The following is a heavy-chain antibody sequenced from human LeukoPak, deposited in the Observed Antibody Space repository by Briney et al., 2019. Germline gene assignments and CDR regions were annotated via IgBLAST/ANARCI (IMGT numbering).Heavy chain of an antibody. CDR2: INHSGST. J-gene: IGHJ5*02. V-gene: IGHV4-34*01. Sequence: SETLSLTCAVYGGSFSGYYWSWIRQPPGKGLEWIGEINHSGSTNYNPSLKSRVTISVDTPKNQFSLKLSSVTAADTAVYYCARGNIVVVPAAIYNWFDPWGQGTLVTVSS. D-gene: IGHD2-2*01. CDR1: GGSFSGYY. CDR3: ARGNIVVVPAAIYNWFDP.